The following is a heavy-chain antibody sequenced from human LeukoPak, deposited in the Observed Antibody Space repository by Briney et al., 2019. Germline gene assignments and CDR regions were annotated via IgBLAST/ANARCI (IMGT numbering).Heavy chain of an antibody. D-gene: IGHD6-13*01. Sequence: GGSLRLSCAASGFTFSSYAMHWVRQALGKGLEWVAVISYDGSNKYYADSVKGRFTISRDNSKNTLYLQMNSLRAEDTAVYYCARDLGSPSPFDYWGQGTLVTVSS. CDR3: ARDLGSPSPFDY. CDR2: ISYDGSNK. CDR1: GFTFSSYA. V-gene: IGHV3-30-3*01. J-gene: IGHJ4*02.